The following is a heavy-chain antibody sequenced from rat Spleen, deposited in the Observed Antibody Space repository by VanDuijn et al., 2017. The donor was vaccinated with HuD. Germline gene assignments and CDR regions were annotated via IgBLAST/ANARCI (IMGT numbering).Heavy chain of an antibody. V-gene: IGHV5-25*01. CDR2: ISTGGGNT. Sequence: EVQLVESGGGLVQPGRSLKLSCAASGFTFSSFSMAWVRQAPEKGLAWVASISTGGGNTYYRDSVKGRFTISRDNAKSTLYLQMDSLRSEDTATYYCARGGWYFDFWGPGTMVTVSS. CDR3: ARGGWYFDF. CDR1: GFTFSSFS. J-gene: IGHJ1*01.